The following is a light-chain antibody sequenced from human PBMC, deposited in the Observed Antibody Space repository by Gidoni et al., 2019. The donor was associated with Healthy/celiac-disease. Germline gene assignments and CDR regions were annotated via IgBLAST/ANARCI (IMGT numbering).Light chain of an antibody. Sequence: EIVLTQSPGTLSLSPGERATLSCRASQSVSSSYLAWYQQKPGQAPRLLIYGASSRATGIPDRVSGSGSGTDFTLTISRLEPEDFAVYYCQQYGSSPLTFGGGTKMEIK. J-gene: IGKJ4*01. CDR2: GAS. CDR1: QSVSSSY. CDR3: QQYGSSPLT. V-gene: IGKV3-20*01.